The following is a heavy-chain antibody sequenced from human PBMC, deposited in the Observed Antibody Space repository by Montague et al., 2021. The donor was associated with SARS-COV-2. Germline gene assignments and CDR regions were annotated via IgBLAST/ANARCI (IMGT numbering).Heavy chain of an antibody. D-gene: IGHD4-23*01. CDR1: GGSISSRSNY. CDR3: ARLRGDYGGTYDTFDI. Sequence: SETLSLTCTVSGGSISSRSNYWGWIRQPPGKGLEWIGSIYYSGXTXYXXXXKXRVTISVDTSKNQFSLKLSSVTAADTAVYYCARLRGDYGGTYDTFDIWGQGTMVTVSS. CDR2: IYYSGXT. V-gene: IGHV4-39*01. J-gene: IGHJ3*02.